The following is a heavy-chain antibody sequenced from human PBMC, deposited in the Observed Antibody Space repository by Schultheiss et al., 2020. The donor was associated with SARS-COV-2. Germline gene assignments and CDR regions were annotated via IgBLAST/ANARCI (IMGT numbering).Heavy chain of an antibody. CDR2: INGGSGDNT. CDR1: GFTFSSYA. Sequence: GGSLRLSCAASGFTFSSYAMSWVRQAPGKGLEWVSLINGGSGDNTNYADSVKGRFIISRDNSRNTLYLQMNSLRAEDTAVYYCARDQGYFDYWGQGTLVTVSS. V-gene: IGHV3-23*01. J-gene: IGHJ4*02. CDR3: ARDQGYFDY.